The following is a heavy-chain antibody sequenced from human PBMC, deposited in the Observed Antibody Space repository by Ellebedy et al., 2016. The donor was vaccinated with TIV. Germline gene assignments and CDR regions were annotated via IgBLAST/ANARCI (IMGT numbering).Heavy chain of an antibody. CDR3: TRLQGYDILTGYYLRGGMDV. V-gene: IGHV3-73*01. Sequence: GESLKISXAASGFTFSGSAMHWVRQASGKGLEWVGRIRSKANSYATAYAASVKGRFTISRDDSKNTAYLQMNSLKTEDTAVYYCTRLQGYDILTGYYLRGGMDVWGQGTTVTVSS. CDR1: GFTFSGSA. J-gene: IGHJ6*02. CDR2: IRSKANSYAT. D-gene: IGHD3-9*01.